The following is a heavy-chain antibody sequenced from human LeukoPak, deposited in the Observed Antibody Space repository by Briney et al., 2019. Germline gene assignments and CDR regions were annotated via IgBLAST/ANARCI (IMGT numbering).Heavy chain of an antibody. D-gene: IGHD6-13*01. CDR2: IYTSGST. CDR1: GGSISSYY. J-gene: IGHJ6*02. CDR3: ARDWGIAAADTYYYYGMDV. V-gene: IGHV4-4*07. Sequence: SETLSLTCTVSGGSISSYYWSWIRQPAGKGPEWIGRIYTSGSTNYNPSLKSRVTMSVDTSKSQFSLKLSSVTAADTAVYYCARDWGIAAADTYYYYGMDVWGQGTTVTVSS.